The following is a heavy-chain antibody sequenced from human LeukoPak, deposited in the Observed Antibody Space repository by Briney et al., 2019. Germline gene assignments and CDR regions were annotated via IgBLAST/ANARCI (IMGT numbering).Heavy chain of an antibody. CDR2: ISDGGDST. D-gene: IGHD5-12*01. CDR1: GFAFRSYA. J-gene: IGHJ3*02. CDR3: AHMVDIVATIREVAFDI. V-gene: IGHV3-23*01. Sequence: AGGSLRLSCAASGFAFRSYAMSWVRPAPGKGLEWVSTISDGGDSTYFADSVKGRFIVSRDNSKNTLYLQMSSLRADDTAVYYCAHMVDIVATIREVAFDIWGQGTMVTVSS.